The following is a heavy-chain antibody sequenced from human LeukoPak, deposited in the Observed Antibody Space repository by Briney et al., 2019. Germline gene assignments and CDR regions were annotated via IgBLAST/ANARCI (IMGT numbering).Heavy chain of an antibody. J-gene: IGHJ6*03. CDR2: IKEDGGEK. D-gene: IGHD5-12*01. CDR1: GFSFSTSW. V-gene: IGHV3-7*01. Sequence: PGGSLRLSCAASGFSFSTSWMSWVRQAPGKGLEWVANIKEDGGEKYYVDSVKGRFTISRDNAKNSLYLQMNSLRAEDTAVYYCTRVAATTRYYYYYYMDVWGKGTTVTVSS. CDR3: TRVAATTRYYYYYYMDV.